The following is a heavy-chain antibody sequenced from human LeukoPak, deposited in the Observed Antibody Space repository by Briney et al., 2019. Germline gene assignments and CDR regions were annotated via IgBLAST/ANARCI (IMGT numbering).Heavy chain of an antibody. V-gene: IGHV1-8*01. CDR2: MNPNSGNT. J-gene: IGHJ4*02. Sequence: ASVKVSCEASAYTFTSYDINWVRQSTGQGLEWMGWMNPNSGNTGYAQKFQGRVTMTRNTSISTAYMELSSLRSEDTAVYYCARGGIAAAGTWGQGTLVTVSS. D-gene: IGHD6-13*01. CDR1: AYTFTSYD. CDR3: ARGGIAAAGT.